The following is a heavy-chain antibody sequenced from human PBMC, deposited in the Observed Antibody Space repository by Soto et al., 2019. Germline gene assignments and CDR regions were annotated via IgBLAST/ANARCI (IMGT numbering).Heavy chain of an antibody. V-gene: IGHV3-43*01. Sequence: EVQLVESGGVVVQPGGSLRLSCAASGFTFDDYTMHWVRQAPGKGLEWVSMISWDGGNTYYADSVKGRFTISRDNAKNSLYLQMNSLRVEDTAVYYCATLSTQFDRWGQGNLVTVSS. CDR2: ISWDGGNT. CDR3: ATLSTQFDR. J-gene: IGHJ5*02. D-gene: IGHD1-1*01. CDR1: GFTFDDYT.